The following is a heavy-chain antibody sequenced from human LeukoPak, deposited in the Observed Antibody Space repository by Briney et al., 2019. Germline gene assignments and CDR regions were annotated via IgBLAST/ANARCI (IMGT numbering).Heavy chain of an antibody. CDR1: GDTFTRYG. Sequence: ASVKVSCKASGDTFTRYGISWVRQAPGQGGGWMGWISAYNGKTNYTQKLQGRVTMTTDTSTSTAYMELRSVRAEDTGVYNCARGPPKAARGGRVYYYYYMDVWGKGTTVTVSS. J-gene: IGHJ6*03. D-gene: IGHD6-6*01. CDR3: ARGPPKAARGGRVYYYYYMDV. V-gene: IGHV1-18*01. CDR2: ISAYNGKT.